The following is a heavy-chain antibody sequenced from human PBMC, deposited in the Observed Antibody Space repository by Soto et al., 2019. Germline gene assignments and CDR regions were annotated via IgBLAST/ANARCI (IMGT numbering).Heavy chain of an antibody. CDR3: SRDSARSDIVPSPISDMDV. J-gene: IGHJ6*02. V-gene: IGHV1-69*08. CDR1: GGTFNRYT. D-gene: IGHD2-2*01. CDR2: IIPMFGIA. Sequence: QVQLVQSGAEVKKPGSSVKVSCKGSGGTFNRYTITWVRQAPGQGLEWMGRIIPMFGIASYAQNFQGRVTITADNSTSPAYMEMSSLRSEDTAVYYFSRDSARSDIVPSPISDMDVWGQGTTVTVSS.